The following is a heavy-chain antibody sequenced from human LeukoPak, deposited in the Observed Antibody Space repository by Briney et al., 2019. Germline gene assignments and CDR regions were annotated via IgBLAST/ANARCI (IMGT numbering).Heavy chain of an antibody. V-gene: IGHV4-31*03. D-gene: IGHD3-22*01. J-gene: IGHJ4*02. CDR3: ARGTPYYYDSSGYDY. CDR1: GGSISSGGYY. CDR2: IYYSGST. Sequence: SETLSLTCTVSGGSISSGGYYWSWIRQHPGKGLEWIGYIYYSGSTYYNPSLKSRVTISVDTSKNQFSLKLSSVTAADTAVYYCARGTPYYYDSSGYDYWGQGTLVTVSS.